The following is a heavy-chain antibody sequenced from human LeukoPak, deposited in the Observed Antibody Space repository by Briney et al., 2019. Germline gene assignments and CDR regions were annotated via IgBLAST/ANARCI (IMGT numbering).Heavy chain of an antibody. CDR1: GYTFTSYD. V-gene: IGHV1-18*01. D-gene: IGHD6-13*01. CDR2: ISAYNGNT. CDR3: ARDGPGYSSSWFNTNFDY. J-gene: IGHJ4*02. Sequence: VASVKVSCKASGYTFTSYDINWVRQATGQGLEWMGWISAYNGNTNYAQKLQGRVTMTTDTSTSTAYMELRSLRSDDTAVYYCARDGPGYSSSWFNTNFDYWGQGTLVTVSS.